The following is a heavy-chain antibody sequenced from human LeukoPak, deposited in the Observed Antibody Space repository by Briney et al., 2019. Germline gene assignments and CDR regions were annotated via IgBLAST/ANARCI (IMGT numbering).Heavy chain of an antibody. J-gene: IGHJ4*02. D-gene: IGHD5-24*01. CDR3: AGFSKRDGYNRNFDY. CDR1: GFTVSSNY. V-gene: IGHV3-66*02. CDR2: IYSGGST. Sequence: GGSLRISCAASGFTVSSNYMSGVRQAPGKGLEWVSVIYSGGSTYYADSVKGRFTISRDNSKNTLYLQMNSLRAEDTAVYYCAGFSKRDGYNRNFDYWGQGTLVTVSS.